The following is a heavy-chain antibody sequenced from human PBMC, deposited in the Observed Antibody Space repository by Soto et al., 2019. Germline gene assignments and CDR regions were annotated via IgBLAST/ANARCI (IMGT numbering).Heavy chain of an antibody. V-gene: IGHV3-15*01. Sequence: GGSLRLSCAASGFTFSNAWMSWVRQAPGKGLEWVGRIKSKTDGGTTDYAAPVKGRFTISRDDSKNTLYLQMNSLKTEDTAVYYCTTERTRIILAYYYYMDVWGKGTTVTVSS. D-gene: IGHD3-3*01. CDR1: GFTFSNAW. CDR3: TTERTRIILAYYYYMDV. J-gene: IGHJ6*03. CDR2: IKSKTDGGTT.